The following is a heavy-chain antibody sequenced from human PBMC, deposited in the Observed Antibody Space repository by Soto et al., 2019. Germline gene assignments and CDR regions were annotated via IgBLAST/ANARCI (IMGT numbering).Heavy chain of an antibody. CDR3: AKRLRDVSIPSPWFEP. J-gene: IGHJ5*02. D-gene: IGHD2-15*01. Sequence: GASLKISCKGSEYTFANQWIGWVRQMPGKGLEWMGIISPHNSETLYSPSVQGQVTISVDKSISTVYLQWSSLKASDPAMYYCAKRLRDVSIPSPWFEPWGQTTLVTDSS. V-gene: IGHV5-51*01. CDR2: ISPHNSET. CDR1: EYTFANQW.